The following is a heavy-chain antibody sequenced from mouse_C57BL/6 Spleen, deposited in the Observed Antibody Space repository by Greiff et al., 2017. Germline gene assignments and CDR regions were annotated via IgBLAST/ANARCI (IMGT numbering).Heavy chain of an antibody. J-gene: IGHJ3*01. CDR1: GFNIKDDY. CDR2: IDPENGDT. CDR3: TTGSNYLAY. D-gene: IGHD2-5*01. V-gene: IGHV14-4*01. Sequence: VQLQQSGAELVRPGASVKLSCTASGFNIKDDYMHWVKQRPEQGLEWIGWIDPENGDTEYASKFQGKATITADTSSNTAYLQLSSLTSEDTAVYYCTTGSNYLAYGGQGTLVTVSA.